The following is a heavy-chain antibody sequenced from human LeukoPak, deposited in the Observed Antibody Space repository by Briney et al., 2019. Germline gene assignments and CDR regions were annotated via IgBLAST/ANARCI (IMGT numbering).Heavy chain of an antibody. CDR2: MSPSGTT. D-gene: IGHD3-10*01. V-gene: IGHV4-61*01. CDR3: ARVTTLLLWFGELLNWFDP. CDR1: GDSVSSGNYY. J-gene: IGHJ5*02. Sequence: SGTLSLTCTVSGDSVSSGNYYLSWIRQPPGKGLDWITYMSPSGTTKYNPSLKSRVTISVDTSKNQFSLKLSSVTAADTAVYYCARVTTLLLWFGELLNWFDPWGQGTLVTVSS.